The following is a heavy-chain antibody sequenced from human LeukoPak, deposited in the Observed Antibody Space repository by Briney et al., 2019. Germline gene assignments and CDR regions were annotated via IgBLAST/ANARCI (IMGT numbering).Heavy chain of an antibody. D-gene: IGHD4-11*01. V-gene: IGHV3-23*01. J-gene: IGHJ4*02. Sequence: GGSLRLSCAASGFTFINYAMAWVRQAPGKGLEWVSAISGSGDSTFNSDSVKGRFTISRDNSKNTLYLQMNSLRAEDTALYYCATSTVAKYDYWGQGTLVTVSS. CDR1: GFTFINYA. CDR3: ATSTVAKYDY. CDR2: ISGSGDST.